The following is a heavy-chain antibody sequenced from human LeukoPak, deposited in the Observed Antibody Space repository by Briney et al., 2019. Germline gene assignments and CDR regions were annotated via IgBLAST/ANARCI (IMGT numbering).Heavy chain of an antibody. J-gene: IGHJ6*03. V-gene: IGHV5-51*01. D-gene: IGHD3-10*01. CDR2: IYPEDSDT. CDR3: ARLLSITMVRGAFYYMDV. CDR1: GYSFTSYW. Sequence: GESLKISCKGSGYSFTSYWIGGVRQMLGKGLGWMGIIYPEDSDTRYSPSFQGQVTISADKSISTAYLQWSSLKASDTAMYYCARLLSITMVRGAFYYMDVWGKGTTVTVSS.